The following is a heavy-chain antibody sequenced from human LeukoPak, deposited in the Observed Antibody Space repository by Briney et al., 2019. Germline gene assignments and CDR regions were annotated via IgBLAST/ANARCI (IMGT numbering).Heavy chain of an antibody. CDR3: ARGSIVPAANFDY. D-gene: IGHD2-2*01. V-gene: IGHV4-59*12. J-gene: IGHJ4*02. CDR2: IYSSGST. Sequence: SETLSLTCTVSDGSISSNYWSWIRQPPGKGLEWIGYIYSSGSTYYNPSLKSRVTISVDRSKNQFSLKLSSVTAADTAVYYCARGSIVPAANFDYWGQGTLVTVSS. CDR1: DGSISSNY.